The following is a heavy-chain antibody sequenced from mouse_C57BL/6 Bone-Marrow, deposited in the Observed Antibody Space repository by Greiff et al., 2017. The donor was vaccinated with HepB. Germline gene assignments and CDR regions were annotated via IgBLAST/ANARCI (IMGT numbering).Heavy chain of an antibody. CDR1: GFTFSSYA. CDR2: ISDGGSYT. CDR3: ARGGSSSAWFAY. J-gene: IGHJ3*01. D-gene: IGHD1-1*01. V-gene: IGHV5-4*01. Sequence: EVQLQESGGGLVKPGGSLKLSCAASGFTFSSYAMSWVRQTPEKRLEWVATISDGGSYTYYPDNVKGRFTISRDNAKNNLYLQMSHLKSEDTAMYYCARGGSSSAWFAYWGQGTLVTVSA.